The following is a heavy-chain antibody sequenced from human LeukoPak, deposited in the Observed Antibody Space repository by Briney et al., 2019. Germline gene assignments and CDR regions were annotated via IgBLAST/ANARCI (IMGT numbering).Heavy chain of an antibody. D-gene: IGHD3-10*01. CDR1: GGTFSSYA. CDR3: AYGSGSYYKDNWFDP. Sequence: SVKVSCKTSGGTFSSYAISWVRQAPGQGLEWMGRIIPILGIANYAQKFQGRVTITADKSTSTAYMELSSLRSEDTAVYYCAYGSGSYYKDNWFDPWGQGTLVTVSS. V-gene: IGHV1-69*04. J-gene: IGHJ5*02. CDR2: IIPILGIA.